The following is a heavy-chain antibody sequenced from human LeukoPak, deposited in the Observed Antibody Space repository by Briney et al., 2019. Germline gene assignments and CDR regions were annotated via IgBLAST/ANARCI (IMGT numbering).Heavy chain of an antibody. J-gene: IGHJ4*02. D-gene: IGHD3-22*01. CDR2: ISGSGGST. CDR1: GFTFSSYA. CDR3: AKDGYDSSGYPPYYFDY. Sequence: GGSLRLSCAASGFTFSSYAMSWVRQAPGKGLEWVSAISGSGGSTYYADSVKGRFTISRDHSKNTLYLQMNSLTAEDTAVYYCAKDGYDSSGYPPYYFDYWGQGTLVTVSS. V-gene: IGHV3-23*01.